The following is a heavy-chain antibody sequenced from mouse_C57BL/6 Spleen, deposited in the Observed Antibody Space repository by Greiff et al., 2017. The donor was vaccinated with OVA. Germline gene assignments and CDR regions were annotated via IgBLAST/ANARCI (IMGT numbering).Heavy chain of an antibody. Sequence: VKLMESGPGLVAPSQSLSITCTVSGFSLTSYAISWVRQPPGKGLEWLGVIWNGGGTNYYSAPKSILSISKDNSKSQVFLKMNSLQTDDTAAYYCARNTAGDAMDYWGQGTSVTVSS. CDR2: IWNGGGT. V-gene: IGHV2-9-1*01. J-gene: IGHJ4*01. CDR3: ARNTAGDAMDY. CDR1: GFSLTSYA. D-gene: IGHD1-2*01.